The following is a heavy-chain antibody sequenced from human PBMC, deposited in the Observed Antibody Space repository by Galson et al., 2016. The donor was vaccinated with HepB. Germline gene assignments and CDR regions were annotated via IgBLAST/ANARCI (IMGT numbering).Heavy chain of an antibody. V-gene: IGHV3-23*03. D-gene: IGHD3-16*01. CDR3: AKNKATARVWGHYYYYMDV. J-gene: IGHJ6*03. CDR1: GFSFSSYA. Sequence: SLRLSCAASGFSFSSYAMSWVRQAPGKGLEWVSIVYSDGSTYYSDSVRGRFTISRDNSNNIVYLQMNSLRAEDTAVYFCAKNKATARVWGHYYYYMDVWGKGTTVTVSS. CDR2: IVYSDGST.